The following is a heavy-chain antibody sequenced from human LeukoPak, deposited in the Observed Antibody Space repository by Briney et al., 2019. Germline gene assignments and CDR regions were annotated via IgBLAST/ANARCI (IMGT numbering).Heavy chain of an antibody. CDR2: ITHSGST. CDR3: ATGGAGWFSDY. J-gene: IGHJ4*02. D-gene: IGHD6-19*01. V-gene: IGHV4-34*01. Sequence: SETLSLTCGVSGGAFSDYYWSWIRQPPGKGLGWIGDITHSGSTNYNPSLKSRVTISVDTSKNQFSLKLTSATAADTALYYCATGGAGWFSDYWGQGTLVTVSS. CDR1: GGAFSDYY.